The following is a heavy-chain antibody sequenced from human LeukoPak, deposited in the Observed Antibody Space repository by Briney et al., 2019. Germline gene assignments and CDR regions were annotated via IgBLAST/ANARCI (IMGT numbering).Heavy chain of an antibody. Sequence: PSETLSLTCTVSGGSISSYYWSWIRQPPGKGLEWIGYIYYSGSTNYNPSLKSRVTISVDTSKNQFSLKLSSVTAADTAVYYCARARVDIVATTFYGFDYWGQGTLVTVSS. CDR2: IYYSGST. J-gene: IGHJ4*02. V-gene: IGHV4-59*01. D-gene: IGHD5-12*01. CDR3: ARARVDIVATTFYGFDY. CDR1: GGSISSYY.